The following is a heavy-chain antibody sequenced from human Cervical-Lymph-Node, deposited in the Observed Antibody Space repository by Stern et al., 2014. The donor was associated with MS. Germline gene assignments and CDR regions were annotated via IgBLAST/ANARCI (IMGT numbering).Heavy chain of an antibody. Sequence: EVQLVESGAEVKKPGESLKISCEASGYLFDDYWIGWVRQMSGRGLELVAIIFPRDSNTRYSPSVQGQVTISADKSISPAYLQWTSLRPPDPAMYYCARSPATPSGYDRFDYWGQGALVTVSS. J-gene: IGHJ4*02. CDR1: GYLFDDYW. V-gene: IGHV5-51*03. D-gene: IGHD5-12*01. CDR2: IFPRDSNT. CDR3: ARSPATPSGYDRFDY.